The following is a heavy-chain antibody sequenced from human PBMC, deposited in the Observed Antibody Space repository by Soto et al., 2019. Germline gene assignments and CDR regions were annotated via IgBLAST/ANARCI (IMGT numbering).Heavy chain of an antibody. CDR1: GFTFSTYW. J-gene: IGHJ4*02. Sequence: HPGGSLRLSCAASGFTFSTYWMHWVRQAPGKGLVWVSRISFDGSVTEYADSVKGRFTITRDNAKNTLHLQMNSLRAEDTAVYYCGRDHYSTLLYWGQGTPVTVSS. CDR2: ISFDGSVT. D-gene: IGHD4-4*01. CDR3: GRDHYSTLLY. V-gene: IGHV3-74*01.